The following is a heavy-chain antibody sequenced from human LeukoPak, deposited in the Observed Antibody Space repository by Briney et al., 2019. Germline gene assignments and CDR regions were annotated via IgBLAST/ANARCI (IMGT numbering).Heavy chain of an antibody. Sequence: SETLSLTCTVSGGSIRNYYWSWIRQPPGKGLEWIGYVSYSGNTNYIPSLKSRVTISVDTSKNQFSLRLSSVTAADTAVYYCARAGRIEATGTYYFDYWGQGTLVTVSS. D-gene: IGHD6-13*01. V-gene: IGHV4-59*01. CDR1: GGSIRNYY. J-gene: IGHJ4*02. CDR2: VSYSGNT. CDR3: ARAGRIEATGTYYFDY.